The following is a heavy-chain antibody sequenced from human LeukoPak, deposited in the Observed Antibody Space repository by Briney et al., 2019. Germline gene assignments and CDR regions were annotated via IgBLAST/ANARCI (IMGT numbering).Heavy chain of an antibody. D-gene: IGHD3-10*01. V-gene: IGHV3-21*01. CDR3: ARDGGGSYYGDAFDI. CDR1: GFPFSCYS. Sequence: GALRLSCAASGFPFSCYSLNWVRQVPGNGLECVSSITTTFYTYYTASVKGRFTISRDNAKNSLYLQMISLRAEGTAVYYCARDGGGSYYGDAFDIWGQGTMVTVSS. J-gene: IGHJ3*02. CDR2: ITTTFYT.